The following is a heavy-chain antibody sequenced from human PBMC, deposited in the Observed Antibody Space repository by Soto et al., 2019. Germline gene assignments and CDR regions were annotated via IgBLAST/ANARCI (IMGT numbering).Heavy chain of an antibody. CDR3: AKGDRIRGEVDV. D-gene: IGHD3-10*01. CDR1: GFSFSNSP. Sequence: EVQLLESGGGLVQPGGALRLSCAASGFSFSNSPMSWVRQAPGKCLEWVSALSATGGSTYYADSVKGRFTISRDNSKSTVYLQMNSLRVEDAALYYCAKGDRIRGEVDVVGQGTTVTVSS. J-gene: IGHJ6*02. CDR2: LSATGGST. V-gene: IGHV3-23*01.